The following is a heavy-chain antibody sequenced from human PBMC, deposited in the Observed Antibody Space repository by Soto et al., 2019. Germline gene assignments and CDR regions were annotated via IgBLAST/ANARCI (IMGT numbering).Heavy chain of an antibody. Sequence: PGGSLRLSCAASGFTFSSYAMNWVRQAPGKGLEWVSAISGTGYNTYYAVSLKGRFTISRDNSKNTLSLQMNSLRAEDTAVYYCARDRQFSHPRGGMDVWGQGTTVTVSS. CDR2: ISGTGYNT. J-gene: IGHJ6*02. CDR1: GFTFSSYA. D-gene: IGHD3-10*01. V-gene: IGHV3-23*01. CDR3: ARDRQFSHPRGGMDV.